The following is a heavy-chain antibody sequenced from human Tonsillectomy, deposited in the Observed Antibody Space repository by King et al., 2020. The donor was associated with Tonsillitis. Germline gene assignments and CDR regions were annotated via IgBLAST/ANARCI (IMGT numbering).Heavy chain of an antibody. CDR1: GFTFRDYF. Sequence: VQLVESGGGLVKPGGSLRLSCAASGFTFRDYFMTWIRQAPGKGLEWVSYISGSLRSVNYADSVRGRFTISRDNAKNSLYLQMNSLRDEDTAVYFCARGRLGGNSDYLYMDV. D-gene: IGHD4-23*01. CDR2: ISGSLRSV. V-gene: IGHV3-11*01. CDR3: ARGRLGGNSDYLYMDV. J-gene: IGHJ6*03.